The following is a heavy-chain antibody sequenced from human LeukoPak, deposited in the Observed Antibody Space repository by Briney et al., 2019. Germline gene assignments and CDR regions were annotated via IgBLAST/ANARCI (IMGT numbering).Heavy chain of an antibody. CDR1: GGSVSSSSYY. V-gene: IGHV4-39*01. CDR3: ARRIAVAGHYFDY. J-gene: IGHJ4*02. CDR2: IYYSGST. D-gene: IGHD6-19*01. Sequence: SETLSLTCTVSGGSVSSSSYYWGWIRQPPGKGLEWIGSIYYSGSTYYNPSLKSRVTISVDTSKNQFSLKLSSVTAADTAVHYCARRIAVAGHYFDYWGQGTLVTVSS.